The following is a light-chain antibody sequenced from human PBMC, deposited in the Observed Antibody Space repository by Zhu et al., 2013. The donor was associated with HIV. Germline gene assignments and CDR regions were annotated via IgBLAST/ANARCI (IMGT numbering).Light chain of an antibody. Sequence: EIVLTQSPGTLSLSPGDTGTLSCRASQSVSRSSLAWYQHKPGQAPRLVLFGVSNRAAGIPDRFSGSGSGTDFTLTITRLEPEDFAVYYCQQSGNSPKTFGQGTKVEIK. CDR2: GVS. V-gene: IGKV3-20*01. CDR1: QSVSRSS. CDR3: QQSGNSPKT. J-gene: IGKJ1*01.